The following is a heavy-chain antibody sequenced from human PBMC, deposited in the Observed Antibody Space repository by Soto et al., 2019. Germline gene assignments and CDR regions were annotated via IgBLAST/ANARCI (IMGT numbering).Heavy chain of an antibody. CDR2: INANSGTT. CDR1: GYTFTSHY. D-gene: IGHD6-19*01. V-gene: IGHV1-46*03. CDR3: ARDRNLETSAWARDY. Sequence: QVQLVQSGAEVKKPGAAVEVSCKASGYTFTSHYVHWVRQAPGQGLEWMGLINANSGTTSYAQKLQGRVTMTRDTPTSTVYMELSSLRFEDTAVYYCARDRNLETSAWARDYWGQGTLVTVSS. J-gene: IGHJ4*02.